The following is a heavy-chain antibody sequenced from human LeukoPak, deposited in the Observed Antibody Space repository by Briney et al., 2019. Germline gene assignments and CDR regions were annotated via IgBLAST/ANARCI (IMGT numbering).Heavy chain of an antibody. CDR2: ISWSGGTT. CDR3: ARQWLVNG. CDR1: GITFSTYD. J-gene: IGHJ4*02. D-gene: IGHD6-19*01. Sequence: GGSLRLSCAASGITFSTYDMSWVRQAPGKGLEWVSGISWSGGTTYYADSVKGRFTISRDNSRNTLYLQMNSLRAEDTAVYYCARQWLVNGWGQGTLVTVSS. V-gene: IGHV3-23*01.